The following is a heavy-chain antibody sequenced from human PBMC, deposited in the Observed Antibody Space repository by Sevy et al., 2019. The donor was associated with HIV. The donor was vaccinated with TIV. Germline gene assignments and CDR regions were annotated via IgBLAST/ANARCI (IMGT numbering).Heavy chain of an antibody. CDR2: INPNSGGT. V-gene: IGHV1-2*02. D-gene: IGHD3-3*01. Sequence: ASVKVSCKASGYTFTGYYMHWVRQAPGQGLEWMGWINPNSGGTNYAQKFQGRVTMTRDTSISTAYMELSRLRSDDTAVYYCARTYDFWSGPSRPLGTWGQGTLVTVSS. CDR3: ARTYDFWSGPSRPLGT. J-gene: IGHJ5*02. CDR1: GYTFTGYY.